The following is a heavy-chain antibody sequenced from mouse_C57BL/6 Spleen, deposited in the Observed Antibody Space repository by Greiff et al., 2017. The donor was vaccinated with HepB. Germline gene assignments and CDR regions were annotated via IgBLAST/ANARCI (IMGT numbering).Heavy chain of an antibody. D-gene: IGHD1-1*01. CDR2: IDPSDSYT. CDR1: GYTFTSYW. V-gene: IGHV1-69*01. J-gene: IGHJ4*01. CDR3: ARWDGSSSYYAMDY. Sequence: VQLQQSGAELVMPGASVKLSCKASGYTFTSYWMHWVKQRPGQGLEWIGEIDPSDSYTNYNQKFKGKSTLTVDKSSSTAYMQLSSLTSEDSAVYYCARWDGSSSYYAMDYWGQGTSVTVSS.